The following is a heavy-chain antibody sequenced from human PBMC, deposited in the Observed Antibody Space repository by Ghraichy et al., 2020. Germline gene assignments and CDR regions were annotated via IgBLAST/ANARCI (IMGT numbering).Heavy chain of an antibody. CDR1: GGSISSYY. CDR3: ARHFGLCYGDYAYSFDY. J-gene: IGHJ4*02. CDR2: IDYSGTP. V-gene: IGHV4-59*08. Sequence: SETLSLTCTVSGGSISSYYWSWIRQPPGKGLEWIGYIDYSGTPNYNPSLKSRVTISVGTSKNQFSLKLSSVTAADTAVYFCARHFGLCYGDYAYSFDYWGQGALVTVSS. D-gene: IGHD4-17*01.